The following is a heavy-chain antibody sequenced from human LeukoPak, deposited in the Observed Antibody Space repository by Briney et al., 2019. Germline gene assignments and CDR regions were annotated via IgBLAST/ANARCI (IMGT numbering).Heavy chain of an antibody. Sequence: PGGSLRLSCAASGFTVSSNYMSWVRQAPGKGLEWVSVIYSGGSTYYADSVKGRFTISRDNSKNTLYLQMNSLRAEDTAVYYCATNYDFWSGYYLFDYWGQGTLVTVSS. V-gene: IGHV3-66*01. J-gene: IGHJ4*02. D-gene: IGHD3-3*01. CDR2: IYSGGST. CDR3: ATNYDFWSGYYLFDY. CDR1: GFTVSSNY.